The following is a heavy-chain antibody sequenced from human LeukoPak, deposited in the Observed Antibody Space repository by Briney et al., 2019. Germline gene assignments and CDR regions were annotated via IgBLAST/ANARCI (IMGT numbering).Heavy chain of an antibody. V-gene: IGHV3-30*02. CDR2: IPHDGSDK. CDR3: AKDEYSGSYLTTLFDY. Sequence: GGSLRLSCVASGFNFNTYGMHWVRQAPGKGLEWVAFIPHDGSDKYYADSVKGRFTISRDNSKNTLYLQMNSLRAEDTAVYYCAKDEYSGSYLTTLFDYWGQGTLVTVSS. CDR1: GFNFNTYG. D-gene: IGHD1-26*01. J-gene: IGHJ4*02.